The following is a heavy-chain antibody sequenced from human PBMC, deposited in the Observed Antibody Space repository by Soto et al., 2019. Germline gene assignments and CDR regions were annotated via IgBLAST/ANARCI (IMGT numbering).Heavy chain of an antibody. CDR1: GVSISSSSYY. CDR2: IYYSGST. V-gene: IGHV4-39*01. CDR3: ARVVRDGYNFYGMDV. D-gene: IGHD5-12*01. J-gene: IGHJ6*02. Sequence: PSETLSLTCTVSGVSISSSSYYWGWIRQPPGKGLEWIGSIYYSGSTYYNPSLKSRVTISVDTSKNQFSLKLSSVTAADTAVYYCARVVRDGYNFYGMDVWGQGTTVTVSS.